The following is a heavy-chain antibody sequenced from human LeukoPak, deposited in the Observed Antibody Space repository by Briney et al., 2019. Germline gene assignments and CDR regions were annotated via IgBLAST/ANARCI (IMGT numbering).Heavy chain of an antibody. D-gene: IGHD3-10*01. V-gene: IGHV1-24*01. CDR3: ASFGSGSYLRLFDY. Sequence: GASVKVSCKVSGYTLTELSMHWVRQAPGKGLEWMGGFDPEDGETIYAQKFQGRVTMTEDTSTDTAYMELSSLRSEDTAVYYCASFGSGSYLRLFDYWGQGTLVTVSS. J-gene: IGHJ4*02. CDR1: GYTLTELS. CDR2: FDPEDGET.